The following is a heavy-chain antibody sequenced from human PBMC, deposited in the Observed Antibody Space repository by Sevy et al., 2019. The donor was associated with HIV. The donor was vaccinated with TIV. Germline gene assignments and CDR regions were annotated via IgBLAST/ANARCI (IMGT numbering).Heavy chain of an antibody. J-gene: IGHJ5*02. CDR2: IYPGDYDV. V-gene: IGHV5-51*01. CDR3: ARLGFLGPSISARPRGKANWLDP. D-gene: IGHD6-6*01. Sequence: GESLKISCKGSGYSFTTYWIVWVRQMPGKGLEWMGIIYPGDYDVRYGPSFQGQVTIPAGRSISTAYLQWSSLKASDTAMYYCARLGFLGPSISARPRGKANWLDPWGQGTLVTVSS. CDR1: GYSFTTYW.